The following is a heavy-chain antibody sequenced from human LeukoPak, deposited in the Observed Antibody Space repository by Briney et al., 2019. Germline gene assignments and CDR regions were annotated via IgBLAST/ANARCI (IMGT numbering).Heavy chain of an antibody. CDR3: ARTVYAIDY. V-gene: IGHV4-34*01. Sequence: SETLSLTCAVYGESFSGYYWSWIRQPPGKGLEWIGEINHSGSTNYNPSLKSRVTISVDTSKNQFSLKLSSVTAADTAVYYCARTVYAIDYWGQGTLVTVSS. D-gene: IGHD2-8*01. CDR1: GESFSGYY. J-gene: IGHJ4*02. CDR2: INHSGST.